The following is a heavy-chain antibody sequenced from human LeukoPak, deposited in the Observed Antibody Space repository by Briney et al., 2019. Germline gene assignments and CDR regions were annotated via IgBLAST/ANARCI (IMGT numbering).Heavy chain of an antibody. J-gene: IGHJ3*02. V-gene: IGHV4-59*12. CDR3: ARGSMVRGVNDAFDI. Sequence: SETLSLTCTVSGGSISSYYWSWIRQPPGKGLEWIGFIYYSGSTNYDPSLKSRVTISIDRSQNQFSLKLTSVTAADTAVYYCARGSMVRGVNDAFDIWGRGTMVTVSA. CDR1: GGSISSYY. CDR2: IYYSGST. D-gene: IGHD3-10*01.